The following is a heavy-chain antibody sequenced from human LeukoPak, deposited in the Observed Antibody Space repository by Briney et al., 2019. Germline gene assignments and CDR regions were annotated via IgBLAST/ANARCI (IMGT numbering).Heavy chain of an antibody. CDR1: GYTLSSYA. D-gene: IGHD3-3*01. Sequence: GGSLRLSCAASGYTLSSYALSWVRQAPGKGLEGVSAISGCGGSTYYADSVEGRFTISRDNSKNTLYLQINSRRAEDTAVYYCAKDPRYDFWSSYSNWFDPWGQGTLVTVSS. CDR3: AKDPRYDFWSSYSNWFDP. CDR2: ISGCGGST. V-gene: IGHV3-23*01. J-gene: IGHJ5*02.